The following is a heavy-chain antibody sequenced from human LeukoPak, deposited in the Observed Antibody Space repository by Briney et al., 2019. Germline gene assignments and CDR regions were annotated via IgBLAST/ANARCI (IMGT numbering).Heavy chain of an antibody. V-gene: IGHV3-23*01. Sequence: EPVGSLRLSCAASGFTFSTYAMSWVRQAPGKGLEWVSAISASGGSTYYADSVKGRFSISRDNSKNTLFLQMNSLRAEDTAVYYCAKIYDYIWGGYRYTESFAFDIWGQGTMVTVSS. CDR1: GFTFSTYA. CDR3: AKIYDYIWGGYRYTESFAFDI. J-gene: IGHJ3*02. D-gene: IGHD3-16*02. CDR2: ISASGGST.